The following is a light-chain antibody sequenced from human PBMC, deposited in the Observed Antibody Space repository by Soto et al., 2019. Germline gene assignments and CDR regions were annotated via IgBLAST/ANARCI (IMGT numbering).Light chain of an antibody. J-gene: IGLJ2*01. Sequence: QAVVTQEPSFSVSPGGTVTLTCGLSSGSVSTSYYPSWYQQTPGQAPRTLIYGTNTRSSGVPDRFSGSILGNKAALTITGAQADDESDYYCVLYMGSGISLGGGTKLTVL. CDR3: VLYMGSGIS. V-gene: IGLV8-61*01. CDR1: SGSVSTSYY. CDR2: GTN.